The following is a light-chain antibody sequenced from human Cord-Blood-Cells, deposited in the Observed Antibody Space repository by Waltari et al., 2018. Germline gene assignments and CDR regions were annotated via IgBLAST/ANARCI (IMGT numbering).Light chain of an antibody. J-gene: IGKJ2*03. CDR1: QSVSSN. Sequence: EIVMTQSPATLSVSPGERATLSCRASQSVSSNLAWYQQKPGQAPRRLIYGASTRCTGIPARFSGSGSGTEFTLTISSLQSEDFAVYYCQQYNNWPPYSFGQGTKLEIK. V-gene: IGKV3-15*01. CDR3: QQYNNWPPYS. CDR2: GAS.